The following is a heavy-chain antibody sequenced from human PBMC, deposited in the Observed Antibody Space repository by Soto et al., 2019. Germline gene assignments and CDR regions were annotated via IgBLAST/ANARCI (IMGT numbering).Heavy chain of an antibody. CDR1: GFTFSSYA. D-gene: IGHD3-22*01. CDR2: ISYDGSNK. J-gene: IGHJ2*01. Sequence: QVQLVESGGGVVQPGRSLRLSCAASGFTFSSYAMHWVRQAPGKGLEWVAVISYDGSNKYCADSVRGRFTISRDNSKNTVSLQMNSRRAETTAVYSCARLRDYYVSGRPCLDLWGCGPRVNVSS. CDR3: ARLRDYYVSGRPCLDL. V-gene: IGHV3-30-3*01.